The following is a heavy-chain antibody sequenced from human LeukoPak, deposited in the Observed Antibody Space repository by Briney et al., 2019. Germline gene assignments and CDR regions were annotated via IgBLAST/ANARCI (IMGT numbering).Heavy chain of an antibody. D-gene: IGHD3-22*01. J-gene: IGHJ4*02. CDR3: ASLRDSSGYYSNFDY. CDR2: IYYSGST. Sequence: SETLSLACTVSGGSISSSSYYWGRIRQPPGKGLVWIGSIYYSGSTYYNPSLKSRVTISVDTSKNQFSLKLSSVTAADTAVYYCASLRDSSGYYSNFDYWGQGTLVTVSS. CDR1: GGSISSSSYY. V-gene: IGHV4-39*07.